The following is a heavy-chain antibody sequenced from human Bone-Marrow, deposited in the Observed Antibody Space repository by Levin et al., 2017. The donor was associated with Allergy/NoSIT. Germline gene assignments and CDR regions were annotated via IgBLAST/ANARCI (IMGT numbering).Heavy chain of an antibody. CDR1: GGSISSYY. V-gene: IGHV4-59*01. CDR2: IYYSGST. J-gene: IGHJ4*02. D-gene: IGHD4/OR15-4a*01. Sequence: PSDTLSLTCTVSGGSISSYYWSWIRQPPGKGLEWIGYIYYSGSTNYNPSLKSRVTISVDTSKNQFSLKLSSVTAADTAVYYCARGANWDYFDYWGQGTLVTVSS. CDR3: ARGANWDYFDY.